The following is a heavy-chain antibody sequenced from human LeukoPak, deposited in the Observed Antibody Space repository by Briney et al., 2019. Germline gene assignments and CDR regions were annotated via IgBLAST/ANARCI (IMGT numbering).Heavy chain of an antibody. CDR3: ARGVDLGYDSP. V-gene: IGHV4-30-4*01. J-gene: IGHJ5*02. D-gene: IGHD3-22*01. CDR1: GGSSRSYDYY. CDR2: IYFSGIT. Sequence: SQTLSLTCTVSGGSSRSYDYYWNWIRQPPGKGLEWIGYIYFSGITYYNPSLKSRVTISVATSKNQFSLRLRSVTAADTAVYYCARGVDLGYDSPWGQGTLVTVSS.